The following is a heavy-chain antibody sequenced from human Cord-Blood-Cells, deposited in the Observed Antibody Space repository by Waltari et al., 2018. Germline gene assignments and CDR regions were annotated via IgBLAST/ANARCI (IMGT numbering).Heavy chain of an antibody. CDR2: IKSKTDGGTT. CDR3: TTVYGWGFEYFDL. D-gene: IGHD3-10*01. CDR1: GFTFSNAW. J-gene: IGHJ2*01. Sequence: EVQLVESGGGLVKPGGSLRLSCAASGFTFSNAWMSWVRQAPGKGLEWVGRIKSKTDGGTTDYAAPVKGRFTISRDDSKNTLYLQMNSLKTEDTAVYYCTTVYGWGFEYFDLWGRGTLVTVSS. V-gene: IGHV3-15*01.